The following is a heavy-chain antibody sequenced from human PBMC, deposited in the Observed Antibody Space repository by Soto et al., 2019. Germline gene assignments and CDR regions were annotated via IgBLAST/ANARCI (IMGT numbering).Heavy chain of an antibody. J-gene: IGHJ4*02. CDR1: GFTFSNYA. CDR2: ISDDGSTA. Sequence: GGSLRVSCAASGFTFSNYALNWVRQSPGKGLTWVSRISDDGSTATYADSVKGRFVISRDNAKNSLYLEMNTLRADDSGLYYCARGPRVSSTGTGAHWGRGTLVTVSS. CDR3: ARGPRVSSTGTGAH. D-gene: IGHD1-1*01. V-gene: IGHV3-74*01.